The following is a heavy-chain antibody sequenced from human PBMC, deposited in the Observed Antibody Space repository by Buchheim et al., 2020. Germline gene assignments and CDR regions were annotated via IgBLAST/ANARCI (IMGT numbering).Heavy chain of an antibody. J-gene: IGHJ6*02. CDR3: ALLLYGVKPYVMDV. V-gene: IGHV3-23*01. CDR2: ISGSGYNT. CDR1: GFTFSTSA. Sequence: EVQVLESGGSLVQPGGSLRLSCSASGFTFSTSAMNWVRQAPGKGLEWVSAISGSGYNTYFADSVKGRFSISRDNSKNSLSLQMNSLRAEDTAVYYCALLLYGVKPYVMDVWGQGTT. D-gene: IGHD2-15*01.